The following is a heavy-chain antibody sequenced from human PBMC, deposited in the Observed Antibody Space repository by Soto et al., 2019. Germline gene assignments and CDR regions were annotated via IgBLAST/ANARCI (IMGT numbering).Heavy chain of an antibody. J-gene: IGHJ4*02. CDR1: GGTFSSYA. CDR3: ARDRLDYGGNPNYFDY. D-gene: IGHD4-17*01. CDR2: VIPIFGTA. V-gene: IGHV1-69*01. Sequence: QVQLVQSGAEVKKPGSSVKVSCKASGGTFSSYAISWVRQAPGQGLEWMGGVIPIFGTANYAQKFQGRVTITADESTSTAYMELSSLRSEDTAVYYCARDRLDYGGNPNYFDYWGQGALVTVSS.